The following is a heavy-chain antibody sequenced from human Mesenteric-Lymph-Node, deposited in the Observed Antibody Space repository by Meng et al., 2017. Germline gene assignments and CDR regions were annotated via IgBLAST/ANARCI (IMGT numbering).Heavy chain of an antibody. J-gene: IGHJ4*02. Sequence: GESLKISCAASGFTFSSYWMHWVRQAPGKGLEWVSSISSSSSYIYYADSVKGRFTISRDNAKNSLYLQMNSLRAEDTAVYYCARERATVPSGFDYWGQGTLVTVSS. CDR2: ISSSSSYI. CDR1: GFTFSSYW. D-gene: IGHD4-17*01. V-gene: IGHV3-21*01. CDR3: ARERATVPSGFDY.